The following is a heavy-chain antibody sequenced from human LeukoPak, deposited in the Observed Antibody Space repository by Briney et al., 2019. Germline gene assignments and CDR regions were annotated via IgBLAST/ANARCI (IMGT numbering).Heavy chain of an antibody. CDR3: ARDYRAQLWYEFYP. CDR2: IYYSGST. D-gene: IGHD5-18*01. J-gene: IGHJ5*02. CDR1: GGSISSGGYY. Sequence: PSQTLSLTCTVSGGSISSGGYYWSWIRQHPGKGLEWIGYIYYSGSTYYNPSLKSRVTISVDTSKNQFSLKLSSVTAADTAVYYCARDYRAQLWYEFYPWGQGTLVTVSS. V-gene: IGHV4-31*03.